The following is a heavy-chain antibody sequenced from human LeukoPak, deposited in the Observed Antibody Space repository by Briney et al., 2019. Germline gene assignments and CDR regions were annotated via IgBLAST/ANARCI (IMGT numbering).Heavy chain of an antibody. V-gene: IGHV5-51*01. CDR3: ARPRTEYCSSTSCYHYFDY. J-gene: IGHJ4*02. CDR1: GYSFTSYW. CDR2: IYPGDSDT. D-gene: IGHD2-2*01. Sequence: GESLKISCKGSGYSFTSYWIGWVRQMPGQGLEWMGIIYPGDSDTRYSPSFQGQVTISADKSISTAYLQWSSLKASDTAMYYCARPRTEYCSSTSCYHYFDYWGQGTLVTVSS.